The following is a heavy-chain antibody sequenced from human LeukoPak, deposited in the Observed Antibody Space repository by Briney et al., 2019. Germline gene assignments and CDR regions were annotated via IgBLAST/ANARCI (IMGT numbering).Heavy chain of an antibody. CDR1: GFTFGIYN. D-gene: IGHD3-10*02. CDR2: ITSSSGYS. J-gene: IGHJ6*04. CDR3: AELGITMIGGV. Sequence: GGSLRLSCTGSGFTFGIYNMFWGRQAPGKGLEWVSSITSSSGYSFYADSVKGRFTISRDNAKNSLYLQMNSLRAEDTAVYYCAELGITMIGGVWGKGTTVTISS. V-gene: IGHV3-21*01.